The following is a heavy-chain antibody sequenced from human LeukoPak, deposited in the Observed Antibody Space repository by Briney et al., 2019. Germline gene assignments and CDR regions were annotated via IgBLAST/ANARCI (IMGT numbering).Heavy chain of an antibody. CDR1: GYTFTGYY. CDR2: INPNSGGT. Sequence: ASVKVSCKASGYTFTGYYMHWVRQAPGQGLEWMGWINPNSGGTNYAQKFQGRVTMTRDTSIGTAYMELSRLRSDDTAVYYCARALSSGSLQERWFDPWGQGTLVTVSS. D-gene: IGHD1-26*01. CDR3: ARALSSGSLQERWFDP. J-gene: IGHJ5*02. V-gene: IGHV1-2*02.